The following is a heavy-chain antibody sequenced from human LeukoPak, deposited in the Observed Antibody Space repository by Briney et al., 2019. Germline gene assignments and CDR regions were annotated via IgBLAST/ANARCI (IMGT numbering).Heavy chain of an antibody. CDR3: ARVDLTDYFDY. V-gene: IGHV1-46*01. J-gene: IGHJ4*02. Sequence: ASVKLSCKASGYTFTSYYMHWVRQAPGQGLEWMGIINPSGGSTSYAQKFQGRVTMTRDTSTSTVYMELSSLRSEDTAVYYCARVDLTDYFDYWGQGTLVTVSS. CDR2: INPSGGST. CDR1: GYTFTSYY. D-gene: IGHD2-21*02.